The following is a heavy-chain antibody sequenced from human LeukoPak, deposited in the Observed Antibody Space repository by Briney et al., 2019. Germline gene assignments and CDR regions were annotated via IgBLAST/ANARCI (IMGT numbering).Heavy chain of an antibody. D-gene: IGHD2-15*01. CDR2: IRSKAYGETN. CDR3: TRDAGIYCSGGSCYSYAEYFQH. J-gene: IGHJ1*01. CDR1: GFTFGDYA. Sequence: GGSLRLSCAASGFTFGDYAMSWVRQAPGKGLEWVGLIRSKAYGETNAYAASVKGRFAITRDDSKSIAYLQMNSPKTEDTAVYYCTRDAGIYCSGGSCYSYAEYFQHWGQGTLVTVSS. V-gene: IGHV3-49*04.